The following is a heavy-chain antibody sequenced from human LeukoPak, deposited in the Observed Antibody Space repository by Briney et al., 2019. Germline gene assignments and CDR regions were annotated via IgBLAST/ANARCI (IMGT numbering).Heavy chain of an antibody. CDR2: IYHSGST. CDR1: GYSISSGYY. V-gene: IGHV4-38-2*02. Sequence: SETLSLTCTVSGYSISSGYYWGWIRQPPGKGLEWIGSIYHSGSTYYNPSLKSRVTISVDTSKNQFSLKLSSVTAADTAVYYCRGVRGVIITRSDYWGQGTLVTVSS. CDR3: RGVRGVIITRSDY. J-gene: IGHJ4*02. D-gene: IGHD3-10*01.